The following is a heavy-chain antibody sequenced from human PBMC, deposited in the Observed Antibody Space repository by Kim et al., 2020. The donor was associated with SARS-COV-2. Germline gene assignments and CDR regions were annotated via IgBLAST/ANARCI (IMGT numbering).Heavy chain of an antibody. CDR1: GFTFSNAW. V-gene: IGHV3-15*01. Sequence: GGSLRLSCAASGFTFSNAWMSWVRQAPGKGLEWVGRIKSKTDGGTKDYAARGKGRFTISRDDTKNTLYLHMNRLKTEDTAEYYCTTVYSSGWHFDYWGQGSLVTLPS. CDR2: IKSKTDGGTK. CDR3: TTVYSSGWHFDY. J-gene: IGHJ4*02. D-gene: IGHD6-19*01.